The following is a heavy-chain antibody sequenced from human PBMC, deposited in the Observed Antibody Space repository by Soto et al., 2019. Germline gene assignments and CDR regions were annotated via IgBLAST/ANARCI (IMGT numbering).Heavy chain of an antibody. D-gene: IGHD2-21*01. CDR1: GFTFSSYW. CDR2: INSDGSST. J-gene: IGHJ6*02. V-gene: IGHV3-74*01. Sequence: GGSLRLSCAASGFTFSSYWMHWVRQAPGKGLVWVSRINSDGSSTSYADSVKGRFTISRDNAKNTLYLQMNSLRAEDTAVYYCARVSGEYSPQYYYGMDVWGQGTTVTVSS. CDR3: ARVSGEYSPQYYYGMDV.